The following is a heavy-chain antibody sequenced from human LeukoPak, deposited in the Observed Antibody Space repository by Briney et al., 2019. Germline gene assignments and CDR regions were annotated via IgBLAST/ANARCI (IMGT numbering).Heavy chain of an antibody. J-gene: IGHJ2*01. Sequence: SETLSLTCTVSGGSISIGSYYWSWIRQPAGQGLEWVGHIGSTNYNPSLKSRVTISVDTSKNQFSLKLSSVTAADTAVYYCARGLNYYDSSGRPHWYFDLWGRGTLVTVSS. CDR3: ARGLNYYDSSGRPHWYFDL. V-gene: IGHV4-61*09. CDR1: GGSISIGSYY. CDR2: IGST. D-gene: IGHD3-22*01.